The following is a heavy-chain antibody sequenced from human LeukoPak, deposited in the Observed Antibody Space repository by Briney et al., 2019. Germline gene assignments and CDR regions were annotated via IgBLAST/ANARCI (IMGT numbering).Heavy chain of an antibody. CDR1: GFTVSSNY. V-gene: IGHV3-53*01. Sequence: GGSLRLSCAASGFTVSSNYMSRVRQAPGKGLEWVSVIYSGGSTYYADSVKGRFTISRDNSKNTLYLQMNSLRAEDTVVYYCARGVGSGSRLRAGDYWGQGTLVTVSS. D-gene: IGHD1-26*01. CDR3: ARGVGSGSRLRAGDY. J-gene: IGHJ4*02. CDR2: IYSGGST.